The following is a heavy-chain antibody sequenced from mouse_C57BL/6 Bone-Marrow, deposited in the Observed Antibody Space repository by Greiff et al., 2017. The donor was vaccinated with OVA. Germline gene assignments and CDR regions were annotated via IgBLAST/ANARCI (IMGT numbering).Heavy chain of an antibody. CDR3: ARRGYYGLWYFDV. V-gene: IGHV1-76*01. CDR2: ISPGSGNT. J-gene: IGHJ1*03. D-gene: IGHD1-2*01. Sequence: PGQGLEWIARISPGSGNTYYHEKFKGKATLTAEKSSSTAYMQLSSLTSEDSAVYFCARRGYYGLWYFDVWGTGTTVTVSS.